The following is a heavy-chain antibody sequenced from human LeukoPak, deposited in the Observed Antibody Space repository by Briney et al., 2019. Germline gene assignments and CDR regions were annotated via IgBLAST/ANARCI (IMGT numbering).Heavy chain of an antibody. D-gene: IGHD4-11*01. CDR1: GGSISSYY. CDR3: ARGTTVTSLGY. Sequence: PSETLSLTCTVSGGSISSYYWSWIRQPPGKGLEWIGYIYYSGSTNYNPSLKSRVTISVDTSKNQFSLKLSSVTAADTAVYYCARGTTVTSLGYWGQGTLVTVSS. V-gene: IGHV4-59*01. CDR2: IYYSGST. J-gene: IGHJ4*02.